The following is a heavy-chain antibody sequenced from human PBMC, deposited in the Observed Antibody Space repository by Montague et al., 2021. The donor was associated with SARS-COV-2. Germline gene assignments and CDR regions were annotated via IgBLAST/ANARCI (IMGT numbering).Heavy chain of an antibody. V-gene: IGHV3-23*01. J-gene: IGHJ4*02. D-gene: IGHD2-15*01. CDR2: IGGSGYT. CDR1: GFTSGFIFSNVE. Sequence: SLRLSCAASGFTSGFIFSNVEMSCVRQAPGKVLEWVSAIGGSGYTYYADSVKCRFAISRDNSQNPLYLQMNRLRADDSAVYYCAKEMGHCRPFDYWGQGALVTVSS. CDR3: AKEMGHCRPFDY.